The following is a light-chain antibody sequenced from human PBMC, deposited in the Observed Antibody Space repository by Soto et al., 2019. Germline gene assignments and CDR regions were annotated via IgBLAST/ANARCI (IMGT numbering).Light chain of an antibody. V-gene: IGKV3-20*01. CDR3: QQYGSSPYT. J-gene: IGKJ2*01. CDR2: GAG. Sequence: EIVLTQSPDTLSLSPGERATLSCRASQSVRSNFLAWYQQRPGQSPRLLIYGAGSRATGIPERISGSGSETDFTLTIYRLEPEDFAVYYCQQYGSSPYTFCQGTKLEIK. CDR1: QSVRSNF.